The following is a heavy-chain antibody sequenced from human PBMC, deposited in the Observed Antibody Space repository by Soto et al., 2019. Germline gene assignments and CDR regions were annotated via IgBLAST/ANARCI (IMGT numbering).Heavy chain of an antibody. CDR3: ARDHKWDGMDV. Sequence: SETLSLTCSVSGGTFSSDSFIWSWVRQFPGKGLEWIGYINYSGTTYYNPSLRSRITMSVDTSKNKFSPNRSSVTAADTAVYYCARDHKWDGMDVWGQGTTVTVSS. CDR2: INYSGTT. CDR1: GGTFSSDSFI. D-gene: IGHD1-26*01. V-gene: IGHV4-31*03. J-gene: IGHJ6*02.